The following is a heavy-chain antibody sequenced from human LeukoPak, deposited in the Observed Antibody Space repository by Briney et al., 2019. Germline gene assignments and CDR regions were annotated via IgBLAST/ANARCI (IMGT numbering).Heavy chain of an antibody. Sequence: GASVKVSCKASGYTFTGYYMHWVRQAPGQGLEWMGWINPNTGDTNSAQKFQGRVTMTRDTSISTVYTELSRLTSDDTAVYFCARDGGLDYWGQGTLVTVSS. CDR3: ARDGGLDY. V-gene: IGHV1-2*02. CDR1: GYTFTGYY. D-gene: IGHD3-16*01. CDR2: INPNTGDT. J-gene: IGHJ4*02.